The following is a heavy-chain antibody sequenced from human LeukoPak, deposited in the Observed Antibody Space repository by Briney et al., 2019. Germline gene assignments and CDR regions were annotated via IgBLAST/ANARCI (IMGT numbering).Heavy chain of an antibody. V-gene: IGHV1-2*02. CDR3: ARDAIAVAGLGGY. CDR2: ISPNSGGT. D-gene: IGHD6-19*01. Sequence: GASVKVSCKASGYTFTSYGISWVRQAPGQGLEWMGWISPNSGGTNYAQKFQDRVTMTRDTSITTAYMELSSLTFDDTAVYYCARDAIAVAGLGGYWGQGTLVTVSS. CDR1: GYTFTSYG. J-gene: IGHJ4*02.